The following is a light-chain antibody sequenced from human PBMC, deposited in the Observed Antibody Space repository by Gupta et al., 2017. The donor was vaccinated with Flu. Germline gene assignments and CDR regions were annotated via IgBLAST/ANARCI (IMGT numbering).Light chain of an antibody. J-gene: IGLJ3*02. CDR1: NSNIGSNY. CDR3: AARDDSLGGPWV. CDR2: RNN. Sequence: QSVLTQPPSASGTPGQRVTISCSGNNSNIGSNYVFWYQQLPGTAPKLLIYRNNQRPSGVPDRFSGSKSGTSASLAINGLRSVDEADYYCAARDDSLGGPWVFGGGIKLTVL. V-gene: IGLV1-47*01.